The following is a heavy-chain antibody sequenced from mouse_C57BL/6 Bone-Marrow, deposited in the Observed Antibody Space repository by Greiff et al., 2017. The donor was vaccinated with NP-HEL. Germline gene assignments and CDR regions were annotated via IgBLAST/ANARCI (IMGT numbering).Heavy chain of an antibody. J-gene: IGHJ2*01. V-gene: IGHV1-53*01. CDR2: INPSNGGT. CDR3: ARPDGYFFDD. CDR1: GYTFTSYW. Sequence: QVQLQQPGTELVKPGASVKLSCKASGYTFTSYWMHWVKQRPGQGLEWIGNINPSNGGTNYNEKFKSKATLNVDKSSSTAYMQLSSLTYADSSVYYCARPDGYFFDDWGQGTTLTVSS. D-gene: IGHD2-3*01.